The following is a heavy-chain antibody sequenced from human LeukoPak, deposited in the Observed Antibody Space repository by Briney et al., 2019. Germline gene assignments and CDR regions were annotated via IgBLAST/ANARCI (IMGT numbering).Heavy chain of an antibody. Sequence: APVKVSCKASGGTFSSYAISWVRQAPGQGLEWMGGIIPIFGTANYAQKFQGRVTITADESTSTAYMELSSLRSEDTAVYYCARGDTSIVGAINNAFDIWGQGTMVTVSS. CDR3: ARGDTSIVGAINNAFDI. CDR2: IIPIFGTA. CDR1: GGTFSSYA. V-gene: IGHV1-69*13. D-gene: IGHD1-26*01. J-gene: IGHJ3*02.